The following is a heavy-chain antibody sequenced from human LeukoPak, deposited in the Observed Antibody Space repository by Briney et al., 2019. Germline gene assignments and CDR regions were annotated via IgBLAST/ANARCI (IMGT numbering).Heavy chain of an antibody. Sequence: PGGSLRLSCAASGFTFSSYEMNWVRQAPGKGLEWVSYISSSGSTIYYADSVKGRFTIPRDNAKNSLYLQMTSLRAEDTAVYYCAELGITMIGGVWGKGTTVTISS. J-gene: IGHJ6*04. D-gene: IGHD3-10*02. V-gene: IGHV3-48*03. CDR1: GFTFSSYE. CDR2: ISSSGSTI. CDR3: AELGITMIGGV.